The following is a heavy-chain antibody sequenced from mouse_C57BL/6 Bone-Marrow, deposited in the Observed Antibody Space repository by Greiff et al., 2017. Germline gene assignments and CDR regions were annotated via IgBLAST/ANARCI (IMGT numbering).Heavy chain of an antibody. CDR2: IDPENGDT. J-gene: IGHJ3*01. CDR3: TVLLRSY. D-gene: IGHD1-1*01. CDR1: GFNIKDDY. Sequence: EVKVVESGAELVRPGASVKLSCTASGFNIKDDYMHWVKQRPEQGLEWIGWIDPENGDTEYASKFQGKATITADTSSNTAYLQLSSLTSEDTAVYYCTVLLRSYWGQGTLVTVSA. V-gene: IGHV14-4*01.